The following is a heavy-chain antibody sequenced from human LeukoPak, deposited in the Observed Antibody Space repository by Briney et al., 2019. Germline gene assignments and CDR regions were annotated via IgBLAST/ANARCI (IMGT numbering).Heavy chain of an antibody. D-gene: IGHD1-26*01. Sequence: GGSLRLSCAASGLTFDDYAMHWVRQAPGKGLEWVSLISGDGGSTYYADSVKGRFTISRDNSKNSLYLQMNSLRTEDTALYYCAKDIGYSGTLDYWGQGTLVTVSS. CDR2: ISGDGGST. CDR1: GLTFDDYA. V-gene: IGHV3-43*02. CDR3: AKDIGYSGTLDY. J-gene: IGHJ4*02.